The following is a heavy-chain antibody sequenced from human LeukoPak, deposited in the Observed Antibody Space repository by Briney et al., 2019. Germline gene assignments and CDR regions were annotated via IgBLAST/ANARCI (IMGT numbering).Heavy chain of an antibody. D-gene: IGHD5-18*01. CDR1: GYTFTSYG. V-gene: IGHV1-69*04. Sequence: GASVKVSCKASGYTFTSYGISWVRQAPGQGLEWMGRIIPILGIANYAQKFQGRVTITADKSTSTAYMELSSLRSEDTAVYYCARDRDVDTVFFDYWGQGTLVTVSS. J-gene: IGHJ4*02. CDR2: IIPILGIA. CDR3: ARDRDVDTVFFDY.